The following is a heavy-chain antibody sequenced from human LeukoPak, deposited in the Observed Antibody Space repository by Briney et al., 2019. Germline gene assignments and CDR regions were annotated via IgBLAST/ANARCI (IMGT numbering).Heavy chain of an antibody. D-gene: IGHD6-19*01. V-gene: IGHV4-34*01. CDR3: ARRMYSSGWYIPYFDY. J-gene: IGHJ4*02. CDR2: INHSGST. CDR1: GGSFSGYY. Sequence: PSETLSLTCAVYGGSFSGYYWSWLRQPPGKGLEWIGEINHSGSTNYNPSLKSRVTISVDTSKNQFSLKLSSVTAADTAVYYCARRMYSSGWYIPYFDYWGQGTLVTVSS.